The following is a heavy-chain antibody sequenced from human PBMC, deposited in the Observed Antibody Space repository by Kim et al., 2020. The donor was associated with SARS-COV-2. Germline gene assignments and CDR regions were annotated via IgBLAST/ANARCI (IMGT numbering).Heavy chain of an antibody. CDR2: N. Sequence: NRYSPPFQGQVTISAGKSISTAYLQWSSLKASDAAMYYCARPDSSGWYDYWGQGTLVTVSS. D-gene: IGHD6-19*01. J-gene: IGHJ4*02. CDR3: ARPDSSGWYDY. V-gene: IGHV5-51*01.